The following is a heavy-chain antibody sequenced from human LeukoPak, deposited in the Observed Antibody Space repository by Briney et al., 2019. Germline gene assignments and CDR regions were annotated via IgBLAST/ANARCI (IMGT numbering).Heavy chain of an antibody. CDR2: IYYIGST. CDR3: ARDGGSSPYFDY. Sequence: SETLSLTCTVSGGSISSYYWSWIRQVPGKGLEWIAYIYYIGSTDYNPSLKSRVTISVDTSKNQFSLNVSSVTAADTAVYYCARDGGSSPYFDYWGQGTLVTVSS. CDR1: GGSISSYY. J-gene: IGHJ4*02. D-gene: IGHD6-6*01. V-gene: IGHV4-59*12.